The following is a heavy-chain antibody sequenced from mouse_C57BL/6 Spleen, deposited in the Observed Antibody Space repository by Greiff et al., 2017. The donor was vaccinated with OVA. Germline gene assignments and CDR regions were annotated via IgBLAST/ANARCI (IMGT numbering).Heavy chain of an antibody. V-gene: IGHV3-6*01. CDR1: GYSIPSGYY. CDR2: ISYDGSN. CDR3: AREYYGSYFDV. J-gene: IGHJ1*03. D-gene: IGHD1-1*01. Sequence: EVKLMESGPGLVKPSQSLSLTCSVTGYSIPSGYYWNWIRQFPGNKLEWMGYISYDGSNNYNPSLKNRISITRDTSKNQFFLKLNSVTTEDTATYYCAREYYGSYFDVWGTGTTVTVSS.